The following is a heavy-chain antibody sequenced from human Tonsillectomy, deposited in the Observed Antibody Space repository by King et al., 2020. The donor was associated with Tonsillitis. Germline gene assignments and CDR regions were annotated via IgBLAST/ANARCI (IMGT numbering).Heavy chain of an antibody. CDR2: ISYDGSIK. CDR1: GFTFSSYG. D-gene: IGHD4-23*01. V-gene: IGHV3-30*18. Sequence: VQLVESGGGVVQPGRSLRLSCAGSGFTFSSYGMHWVRQAPGKGVEGVAVISYDGSIKYYADSVKGRFTISRDNSKKTLYLQMNSLRAEDTAVYYCAKEDNGGNFFDYWGQGTLVTVSS. CDR3: AKEDNGGNFFDY. J-gene: IGHJ4*02.